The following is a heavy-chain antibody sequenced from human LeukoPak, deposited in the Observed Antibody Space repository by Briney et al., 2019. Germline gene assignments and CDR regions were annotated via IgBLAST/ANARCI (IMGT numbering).Heavy chain of an antibody. J-gene: IGHJ6*03. Sequence: GGSLRLSCAASGFTFSSYWMHWVRQAPGKGLVWVSRINTDGSSTSYADSVKGRFTISRDNAKNTLYLQMNSLRAEDTAVYYCARGSHCSSTSCFLYYYYMDVWGKGTTVTVSS. CDR3: ARGSHCSSTSCFLYYYYMDV. CDR1: GFTFSSYW. D-gene: IGHD2-2*01. CDR2: INTDGSST. V-gene: IGHV3-74*01.